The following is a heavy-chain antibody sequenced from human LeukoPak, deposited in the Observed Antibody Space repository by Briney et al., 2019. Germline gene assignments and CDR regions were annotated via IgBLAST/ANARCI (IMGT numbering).Heavy chain of an antibody. CDR3: AREPRPDSGSYVEAFDI. Sequence: SETLSLTCTVSGGSISSSSYYWGWIRQPPGKGLEWIGSIYYSGSTYYNPSPKSRVTISVDTSKNQFSLKLSSVTPEDTAVYYCAREPRPDSGSYVEAFDIWGQGTMVTVSS. CDR2: IYYSGST. J-gene: IGHJ3*02. CDR1: GGSISSSSYY. D-gene: IGHD1-26*01. V-gene: IGHV4-39*02.